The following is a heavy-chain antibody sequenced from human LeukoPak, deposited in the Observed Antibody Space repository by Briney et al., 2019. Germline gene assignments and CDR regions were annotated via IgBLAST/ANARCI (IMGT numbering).Heavy chain of an antibody. Sequence: GGSLRLSCAASGFTFSSYWMSWVRQAPGKGLEWVANIKQDGSEKYYVDSEKGRFTISRDNTKNSLYLQMNSLRAEDTAVYYCARSSMITFGGVIVKAFDIWGQGTMVTVSS. D-gene: IGHD3-16*02. CDR2: IKQDGSEK. CDR1: GFTFSSYW. CDR3: ARSSMITFGGVIVKAFDI. V-gene: IGHV3-7*03. J-gene: IGHJ3*02.